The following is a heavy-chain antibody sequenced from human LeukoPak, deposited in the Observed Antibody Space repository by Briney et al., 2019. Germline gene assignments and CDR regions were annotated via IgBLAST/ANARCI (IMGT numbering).Heavy chain of an antibody. Sequence: HAGGSLRLSCAASGFTFSIYWMQWVRHAPGKGLVWVSRINSDGSKTTYADSVKGRFTISRDNTKNTLNLQMNSLRAEDTAVYYCARGTAAIDYWGQGTLVTVSS. CDR2: INSDGSKT. V-gene: IGHV3-74*01. CDR1: GFTFSIYW. D-gene: IGHD6-13*01. CDR3: ARGTAAIDY. J-gene: IGHJ4*02.